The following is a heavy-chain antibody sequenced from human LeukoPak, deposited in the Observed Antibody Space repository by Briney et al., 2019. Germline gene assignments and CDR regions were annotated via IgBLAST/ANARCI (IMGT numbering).Heavy chain of an antibody. D-gene: IGHD6-6*01. V-gene: IGHV3-48*01. Sequence: GGSLRLSCAASGFPFNNYGMIWARQAPGKGLEWFSYISSSSSTMSYADSVKGRFTISRDNAKNSLFLQMNSLRAEDTAVYYCARGGAARPDYWGQGTLVTVSS. J-gene: IGHJ4*02. CDR3: ARGGAARPDY. CDR1: GFPFNNYG. CDR2: ISSSSSTM.